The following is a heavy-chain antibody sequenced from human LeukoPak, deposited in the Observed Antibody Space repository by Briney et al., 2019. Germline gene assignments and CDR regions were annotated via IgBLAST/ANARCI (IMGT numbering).Heavy chain of an antibody. CDR3: AREIYGDSYFDY. Sequence: GASVKVSCKASGYTFTSYGISWVRQAPGQGLEWMGWIAVYNGDTNYAQKFQGRVTMTTDRSTRTAYMELRSLRSDDTGVYYCAREIYGDSYFDYWGQGTLVTVAS. J-gene: IGHJ4*02. CDR2: IAVYNGDT. D-gene: IGHD4-17*01. CDR1: GYTFTSYG. V-gene: IGHV1-18*01.